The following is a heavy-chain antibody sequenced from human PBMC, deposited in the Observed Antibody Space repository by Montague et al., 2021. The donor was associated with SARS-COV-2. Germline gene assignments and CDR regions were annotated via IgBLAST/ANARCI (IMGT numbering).Heavy chain of an antibody. CDR1: GFTFSLYA. D-gene: IGHD3-10*01. CDR2: ISYDGSNK. Sequence: SLRLSCAASGFTFSLYAIHLFRQAPAKGLEWVAVISYDGSNKYYSDSGKDRFTISRYHSKNTLYLQMNSLRAEDTAVYYCARDRWFGEFDYWGQGTLVTVSS. V-gene: IGHV3-30-3*01. J-gene: IGHJ4*02. CDR3: ARDRWFGEFDY.